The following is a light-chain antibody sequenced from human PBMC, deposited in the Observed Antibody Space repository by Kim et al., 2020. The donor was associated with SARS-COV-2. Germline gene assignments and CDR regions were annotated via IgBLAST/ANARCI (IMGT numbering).Light chain of an antibody. V-gene: IGKV3-15*01. CDR1: QSISSR. CDR2: GAS. CDR3: QQYAYWRA. J-gene: IGKJ5*01. Sequence: SRSPGESAPLACRARQSISSRLAWYQQQPGQAPRVLIYGASARATGIPARFSGSGSGTEFTLTISNLQSEDFAVYYCQQYAYWRAFGQGTRLEIK.